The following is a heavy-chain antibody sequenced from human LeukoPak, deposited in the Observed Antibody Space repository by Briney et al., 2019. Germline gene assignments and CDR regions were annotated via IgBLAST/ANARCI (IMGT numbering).Heavy chain of an antibody. CDR2: IRYDGSNK. CDR3: AKDTYYYDSSAYLGSDY. Sequence: PGGSLRLSCAASGFTFSSYGMHWVRQAPGKGLEWVAFIRYDGSNKYYADSVKGRFTISRDNSKNTLYLQMNSLRAEDTAVCYCAKDTYYYDSSAYLGSDYWGQGTLVTVSS. CDR1: GFTFSSYG. V-gene: IGHV3-30*02. D-gene: IGHD3-22*01. J-gene: IGHJ4*02.